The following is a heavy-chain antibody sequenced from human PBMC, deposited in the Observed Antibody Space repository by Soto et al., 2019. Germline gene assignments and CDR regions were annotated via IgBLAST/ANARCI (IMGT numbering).Heavy chain of an antibody. V-gene: IGHV4-4*07. J-gene: IGHJ5*02. Sequence: AAETLASTCTVSGGSIRSYCWSWIRQPAWKVLDWVGRIYTSGINTYNPSLKSRVTVSVDTSKNHFSLKLSSVTAADTAVYYCSRGQQLVPLGHNWFEPWGHGTLVNVSS. CDR2: IYTSGIN. CDR1: GGSIRSYC. D-gene: IGHD6-13*01. CDR3: SRGQQLVPLGHNWFEP.